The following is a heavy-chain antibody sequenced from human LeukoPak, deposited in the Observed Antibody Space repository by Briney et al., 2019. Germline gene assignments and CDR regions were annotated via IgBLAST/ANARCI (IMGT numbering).Heavy chain of an antibody. CDR3: ASVAKAVAGTLDY. V-gene: IGHV3-21*01. CDR2: ISSSSSYI. J-gene: IGHJ4*02. CDR1: VFTLSSYS. Sequence: VGSLRLSCAPSVFTLSSYSMNWVRQAPAKGLEWVSSISSSSSYIYYADSVKGRFTISRDNAKNSLYLQMNSLRAEDTAVYYCASVAKAVAGTLDYWGQGTLVTVSS. D-gene: IGHD6-19*01.